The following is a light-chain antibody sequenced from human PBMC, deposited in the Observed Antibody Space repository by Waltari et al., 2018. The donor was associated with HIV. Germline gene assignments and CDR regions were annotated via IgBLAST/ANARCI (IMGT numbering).Light chain of an antibody. CDR2: GNN. CDR3: QSYDTSLSGSNV. J-gene: IGLJ2*01. CDR1: STTNFGTSYG. Sequence: QSALTQPPSVSGAPGQRVAMSCTGISTTNFGTSYGVHWYRPLPGTAPKTTIHGNNIRPSGVPDRFSGSKSGTSASLAINGLQAEDEADYYCQSYDTSLSGSNVFGGGTKLTVL. V-gene: IGLV1-40*01.